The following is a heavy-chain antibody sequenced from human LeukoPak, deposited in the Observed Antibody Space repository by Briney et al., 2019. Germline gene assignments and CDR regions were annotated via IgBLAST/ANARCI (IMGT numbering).Heavy chain of an antibody. CDR2: ISYDGSNK. CDR3: ARDSTGEFDY. J-gene: IGHJ4*02. Sequence: PGRPLRLSCAASGFTFSSYAMHWVRQAPGKGLEWVAVISYDGSNKYYADSVKGRFTISRDNSKNTLYLQMNSLRAEDTAVYYCARDSTGEFDYWGQGTLVTASS. D-gene: IGHD7-27*01. V-gene: IGHV3-30-3*01. CDR1: GFTFSSYA.